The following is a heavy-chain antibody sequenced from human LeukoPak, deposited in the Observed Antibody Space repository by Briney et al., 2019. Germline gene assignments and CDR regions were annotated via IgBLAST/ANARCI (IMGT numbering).Heavy chain of an antibody. CDR3: AYYYAGNSHDAFDV. D-gene: IGHD4-23*01. CDR2: IYYSGNT. CDR1: GGSISSSSFY. J-gene: IGHJ3*01. V-gene: IGHV4-39*07. Sequence: PSETLSLTCTVSGGSISSSSFYWGWIRQPPGKGLEWIGTIYYSGNTYYNPSLKSRVTMSVDTSKNQFSLKLSSVTAADTAVYYCAYYYAGNSHDAFDVWGQGTMVTVSS.